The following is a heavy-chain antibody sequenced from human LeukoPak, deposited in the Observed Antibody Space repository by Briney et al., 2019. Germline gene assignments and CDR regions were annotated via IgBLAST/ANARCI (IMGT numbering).Heavy chain of an antibody. D-gene: IGHD3-10*01. CDR1: GGSISNYY. V-gene: IGHV4-4*07. J-gene: IGHJ5*02. CDR2: IHTSGTT. Sequence: PSETLSLTCNVSGGSISNYYWSWIRQPAGKGLEWIGRIHTSGTTNYNPSLQSRVSMSVDTSSDQLSLKLSSVTPADTAVYYCATEGVRGVPQWFDPWGQGTLVTVSS. CDR3: ATEGVRGVPQWFDP.